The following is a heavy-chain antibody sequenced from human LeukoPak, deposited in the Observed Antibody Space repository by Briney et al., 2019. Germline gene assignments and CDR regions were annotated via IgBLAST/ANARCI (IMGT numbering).Heavy chain of an antibody. J-gene: IGHJ4*02. Sequence: PGGSLRLSCAASGFTFSSYSMNWVRQAPGKGLEWVSSISSSSSYIYYADSVKGRFTISRDNAKNSLYLQMNSLRAEDTAVYYCARGHGRGQQWLVEGYFDYWGQGTLVTVSS. CDR2: ISSSSSYI. CDR1: GFTFSSYS. V-gene: IGHV3-21*01. CDR3: ARGHGRGQQWLVEGYFDY. D-gene: IGHD6-19*01.